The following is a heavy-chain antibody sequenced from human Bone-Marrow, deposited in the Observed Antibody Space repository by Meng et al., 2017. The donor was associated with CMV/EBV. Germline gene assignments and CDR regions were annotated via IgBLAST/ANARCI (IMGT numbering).Heavy chain of an antibody. CDR2: IYYLGTS. V-gene: IGHV4-39*07. Sequence: SETLSLTCTVSGGSISSSDYYWGWVRQPPGKGLEWIGTIYYLGTSYYNPSLESRVTIPVDTSKNQFSLKLSSVTAADTAVFYCARLNFTGKRGRRGFDPWGQGTLVTVSS. D-gene: IGHD1-14*01. J-gene: IGHJ5*02. CDR1: GGSISSSDYY. CDR3: ARLNFTGKRGRRGFDP.